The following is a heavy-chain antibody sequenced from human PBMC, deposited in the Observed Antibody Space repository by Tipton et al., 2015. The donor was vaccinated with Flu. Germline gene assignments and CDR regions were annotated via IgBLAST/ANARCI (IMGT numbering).Heavy chain of an antibody. Sequence: SLRLSCAASGFLFSSYEMNWVRQAPGKGLEWLSYISSGGSTISYADSVRGRFTISRDNAKNSLYLQLISLRAEDTAVYYCATLTGDDYWGQGDLVTVSS. D-gene: IGHD7-27*01. J-gene: IGHJ4*02. CDR1: GFLFSSYE. V-gene: IGHV3-48*03. CDR2: ISSGGSTI. CDR3: ATLTGDDY.